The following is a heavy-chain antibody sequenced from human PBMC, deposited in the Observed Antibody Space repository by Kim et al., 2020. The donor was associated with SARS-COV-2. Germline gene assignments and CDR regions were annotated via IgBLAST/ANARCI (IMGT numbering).Heavy chain of an antibody. CDR1: GGSISSSSYY. V-gene: IGHV4-39*01. D-gene: IGHD3-10*01. CDR3: ARHNYGSDGMDV. J-gene: IGHJ6*02. Sequence: SETLSLTCTVSGGSISSSSYYWGWIRQPPGKGLEWIGSIYYSGSTYYNPSLKSRVTISVDTSKNQFSLKLSSVTAADTAVYYCARHNYGSDGMDVWGQGTTVTVSS. CDR2: IYYSGST.